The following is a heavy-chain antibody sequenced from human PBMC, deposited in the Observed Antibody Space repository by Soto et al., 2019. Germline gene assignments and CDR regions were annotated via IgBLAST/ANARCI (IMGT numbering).Heavy chain of an antibody. CDR2: IVVGSGNT. J-gene: IGHJ6*02. CDR3: AERQRAAAGPLNYYGMDV. D-gene: IGHD6-13*01. CDR1: GFTFTSSA. V-gene: IGHV1-58*01. Sequence: QMQLVQSGPEVKKPGTSVKVSCKASGFTFTSSAVQWVRQARGQRLEWIGWIVVGSGNTNYAQKFQVRVTITRDMSTSTAYMELSSLRSEDTAVYYCAERQRAAAGPLNYYGMDVWGQGTTVTVSS.